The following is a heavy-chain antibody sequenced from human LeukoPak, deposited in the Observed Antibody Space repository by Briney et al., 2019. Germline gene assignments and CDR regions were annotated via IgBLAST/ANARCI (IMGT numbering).Heavy chain of an antibody. CDR1: GFTVSSNY. V-gene: IGHV3-66*01. Sequence: GGSLRLSCAASGFTVSSNYMSWVRQAPGKGLEWVSVIYSGGSTYYADSVKGRFTISRDNSKNTLYLQMNSLRAEDTAVYYCARERITMVRGTYFLASNWFDPWGQGTLVTVSS. CDR2: IYSGGST. D-gene: IGHD3-10*01. CDR3: ARERITMVRGTYFLASNWFDP. J-gene: IGHJ5*02.